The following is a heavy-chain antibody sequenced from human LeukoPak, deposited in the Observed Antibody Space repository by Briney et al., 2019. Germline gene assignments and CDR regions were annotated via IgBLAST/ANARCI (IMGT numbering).Heavy chain of an antibody. CDR3: ARSLAAVTTGASY. CDR1: GYTFTSYF. Sequence: GASVKVSCKSSGYTFTSYFIHWVRQAPGQGLEWMGIINPSGSNTNYAQKFQGRVTMTRDTSTSTVYMELSSLSSDDTAVYYCARSLAAVTTGASYWGQGTLVTLSS. J-gene: IGHJ4*02. CDR2: INPSGSNT. V-gene: IGHV1-46*01. D-gene: IGHD4-17*01.